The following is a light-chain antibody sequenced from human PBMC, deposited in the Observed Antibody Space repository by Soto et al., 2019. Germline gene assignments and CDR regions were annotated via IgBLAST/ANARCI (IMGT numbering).Light chain of an antibody. Sequence: QSALTQPPSVSAAPGQKVSISCSGSDCNIGVNYVAWYQQLPGTAPQLLIYDDNKRPSAIPARRSGYKSGTSAAMLITCLQTGEEADYYCGTRDSRWTGYVFGTATKVTV. CDR3: GTRDSRWTGYV. CDR2: DDN. V-gene: IGLV1-51*01. CDR1: DCNIGVNY. J-gene: IGLJ1*01.